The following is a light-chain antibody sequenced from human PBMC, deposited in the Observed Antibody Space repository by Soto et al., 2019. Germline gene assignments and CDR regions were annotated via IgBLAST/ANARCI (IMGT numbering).Light chain of an antibody. Sequence: EIVLIQSPATLSLSPGERATLSCRASQSVSSNLAWYQQNPGQPPRLLIFDASNRATGIPARFSGSGTGTDFTLTISSLEPEDFAVYYCQQHSNWPLTFGGGTKVDIK. CDR2: DAS. CDR1: QSVSSN. V-gene: IGKV3-11*01. J-gene: IGKJ4*01. CDR3: QQHSNWPLT.